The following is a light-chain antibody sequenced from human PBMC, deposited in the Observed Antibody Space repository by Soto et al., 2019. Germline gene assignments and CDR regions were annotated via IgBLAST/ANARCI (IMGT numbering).Light chain of an antibody. CDR2: GAS. CDR3: QHYNDWPLT. Sequence: EIVMTQSPATLSVSPGERATLSCRASQTVTSNLAWYQQKPGQTPRLLIYGASTRATGFPARFSGSGSGTEFTLTISSLQSEDFAFFYCQHYNDWPLTFGGGTRVEIK. V-gene: IGKV3-15*01. CDR1: QTVTSN. J-gene: IGKJ4*01.